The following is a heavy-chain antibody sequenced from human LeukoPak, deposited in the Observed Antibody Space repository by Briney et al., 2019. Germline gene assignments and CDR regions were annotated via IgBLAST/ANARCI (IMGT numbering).Heavy chain of an antibody. Sequence: SETLSLTCTVSGGSISSFYWSWIRQPPGKGLEWVGYMYYRGSTNYNPSLKSRVTISEDTSKNQFSLKLTSVTAADTAVYYCARLVKDYDSSGYYYGNRFDYWGQGSLVTVSS. J-gene: IGHJ4*02. CDR1: GGSISSFY. D-gene: IGHD3-22*01. CDR2: MYYRGST. CDR3: ARLVKDYDSSGYYYGNRFDY. V-gene: IGHV4-59*08.